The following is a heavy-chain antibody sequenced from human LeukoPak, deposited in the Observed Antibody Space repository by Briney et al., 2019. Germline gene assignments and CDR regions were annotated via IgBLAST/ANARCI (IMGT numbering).Heavy chain of an antibody. Sequence: ASVKVSCKASGYTFSIYAMNWVRQAPGQGLEWMGWINTNTGNPTYAQGFTGRFVFSLDTSVSTAYLQISSLQAEDTAVYYCARSNNDGDYLGVGFDYWGQGTLVTVSS. CDR2: INTNTGNP. D-gene: IGHD4-17*01. CDR1: GYTFSIYA. CDR3: ARSNNDGDYLGVGFDY. J-gene: IGHJ4*02. V-gene: IGHV7-4-1*02.